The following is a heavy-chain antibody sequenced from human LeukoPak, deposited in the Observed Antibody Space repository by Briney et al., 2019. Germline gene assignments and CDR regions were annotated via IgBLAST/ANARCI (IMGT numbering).Heavy chain of an antibody. CDR2: IYPGDSDT. J-gene: IGHJ2*01. CDR1: GYSFTSYW. D-gene: IGHD7-27*01. CDR3: AKEGHWGRYFDL. V-gene: IGHV5-51*01. Sequence: GESLKISCKGSGYSFTSYWIGWVRQMPGKGLEWMGIIYPGDSDTRYSPSFQGQVTISRDNSKNTLYLQMNSLRAEDTAVYYCAKEGHWGRYFDLWGRGTLVTVSS.